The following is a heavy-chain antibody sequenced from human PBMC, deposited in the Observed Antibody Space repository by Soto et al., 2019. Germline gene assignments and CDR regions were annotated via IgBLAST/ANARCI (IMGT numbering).Heavy chain of an antibody. D-gene: IGHD2-2*01. J-gene: IGHJ6*02. CDR3: ASGERMRSTSPLRYYYYYYGMDV. CDR1: GGSFSGYY. CDR2: INHSGST. Sequence: SETLSLTCAVYGGSFSGYYWSWIRQPPGKGLEWIGEINHSGSTNYNPSLKSRVTISVDTSKNQFSLELSSVTAADTAVYYCASGERMRSTSPLRYYYYYYGMDVWGQGTTVTVSS. V-gene: IGHV4-34*01.